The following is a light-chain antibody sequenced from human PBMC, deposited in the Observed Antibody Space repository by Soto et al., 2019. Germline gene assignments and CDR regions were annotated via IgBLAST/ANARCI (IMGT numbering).Light chain of an antibody. V-gene: IGKV1-5*03. CDR1: QNISIW. Sequence: EIQMTQSPSTLPASVGDRVTITCRASQNISIWLAWYQQKPGKAPTILISQGSRLESGVPSRFSGSGSGTEFTLTISSLLPDDFATYYCQQYITYWWTFGQGTKVEIK. CDR3: QQYITYWWT. CDR2: QGS. J-gene: IGKJ1*01.